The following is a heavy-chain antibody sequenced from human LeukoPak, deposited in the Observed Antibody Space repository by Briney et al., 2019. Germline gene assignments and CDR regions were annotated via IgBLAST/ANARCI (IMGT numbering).Heavy chain of an antibody. V-gene: IGHV1-2*02. Sequence: ASVKVSCKASGCTFAGYYMDWVRQPPGQGLEWMGWINPNSGGTNYAQKFQGRVTMTRDTSISTAYMELSRLRSDDTAVYYCARDLVADHYYDSSGYYYYGMDVWGQGTTVTVSS. CDR1: GCTFAGYY. CDR2: INPNSGGT. J-gene: IGHJ6*02. D-gene: IGHD3-22*01. CDR3: ARDLVADHYYDSSGYYYYGMDV.